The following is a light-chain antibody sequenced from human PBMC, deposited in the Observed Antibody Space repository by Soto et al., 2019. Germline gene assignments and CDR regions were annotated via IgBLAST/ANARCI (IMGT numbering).Light chain of an antibody. CDR2: DVT. CDR3: QQYYDLPIT. Sequence: DIQLTQSPSYISASVGDRVASTCHASQDIDEYLNWYQKQPGKAPKLLIDDVTNLETGVPSRVSGSGAGTHFTFTIASLQPEEIATYYCQQYYDLPITFGQGTRLEI. J-gene: IGKJ5*01. V-gene: IGKV1-33*01. CDR1: QDIDEY.